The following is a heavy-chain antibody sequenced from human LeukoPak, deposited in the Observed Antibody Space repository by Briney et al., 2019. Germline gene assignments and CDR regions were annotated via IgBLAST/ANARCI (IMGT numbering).Heavy chain of an antibody. CDR1: GGSIGSYY. Sequence: SETLSLTCTVSGGSIGSYYWSWIRQPAGKGLEWIGRIYTSGSSNYNPTLKSRVTMSVDTSKNQFSLKLSSVTAADTAVYYCARGRYYYDSSGYDWFDPWGQGTLVTVSS. CDR3: ARGRYYYDSSGYDWFDP. J-gene: IGHJ5*02. D-gene: IGHD3-22*01. CDR2: IYTSGSS. V-gene: IGHV4-4*07.